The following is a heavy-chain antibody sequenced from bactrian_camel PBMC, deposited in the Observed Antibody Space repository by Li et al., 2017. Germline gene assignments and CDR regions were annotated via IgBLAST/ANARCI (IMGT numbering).Heavy chain of an antibody. CDR2: TYKSDGTT. CDR1: GFTFSFYD. J-gene: IGHJ4*01. Sequence: VQLVESGGDLVQPGGSLRISCAASGFTFSFYDMNWVRQAPGKGLDWVSITYKSDGTTYYADSVKGRFTISHNSATNTLFLQMNSLKTEDTAMYYCAANDYDGNWWNTEHYKYWSQGTQVTVS. D-gene: IGHD7*01. V-gene: IGHV3S40*01. CDR3: AANDYDGNWWNTEHYKY.